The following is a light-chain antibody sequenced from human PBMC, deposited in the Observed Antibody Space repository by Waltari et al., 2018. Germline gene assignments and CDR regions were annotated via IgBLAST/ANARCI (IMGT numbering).Light chain of an antibody. CDR1: RSDVGSYNY. CDR3: CAYAGSAI. V-gene: IGLV2-11*01. J-gene: IGLJ2*01. Sequence: QSALTQPRSVSGSPGQPVTISCTGTRSDVGSYNYVCWYQQPPGKAPRLMIYDVNKRPSGVPDRFSGSNSGNTASLTISGLQAEDEADYYCCAYAGSAIFGGGTELTVL. CDR2: DVN.